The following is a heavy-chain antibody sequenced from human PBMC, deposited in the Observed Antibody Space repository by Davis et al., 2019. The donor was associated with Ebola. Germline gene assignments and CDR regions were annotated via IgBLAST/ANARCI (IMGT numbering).Heavy chain of an antibody. CDR2: INTNTGKS. CDR1: GYTFTSYA. CDR3: ARGVYQFDS. V-gene: IGHV7-4-1*02. Sequence: AASVKVSCKASGYTFTSYAMNWVRQAPGQGLEWMGWINTNTGKSRYAQGFTGRFVFSLDTSVSTAYLQISSLKAEDTAVYYCARGVYQFDSWGQGTLVTVSS. J-gene: IGHJ4*02. D-gene: IGHD2-8*01.